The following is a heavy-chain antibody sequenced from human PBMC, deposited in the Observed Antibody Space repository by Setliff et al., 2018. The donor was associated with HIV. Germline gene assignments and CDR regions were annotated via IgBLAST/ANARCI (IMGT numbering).Heavy chain of an antibody. J-gene: IGHJ4*02. Sequence: SETLSLTCTVSGASISSYCWNWIRQPPGKGLEWIGFIFASGETKYNPSLQSRVTISIDTSKNQLSLKLSSVIAADTAMYYCARQERFGELIDSWGQGTLVTVSS. V-gene: IGHV4-4*09. CDR2: IFASGET. D-gene: IGHD3-10*01. CDR1: GASISSYC. CDR3: ARQERFGELIDS.